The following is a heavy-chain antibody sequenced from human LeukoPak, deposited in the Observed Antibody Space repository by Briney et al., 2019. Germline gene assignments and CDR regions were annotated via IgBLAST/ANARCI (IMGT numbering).Heavy chain of an antibody. CDR3: ARGWGRRVGY. CDR1: GESFSGYH. Sequence: SETLSLTCAVYGESFSGYHWTWIRQPPGKGLEWIGEINHSGSTNYNPSLKSRVTISVDTSKNQFSLKLSSVTAADTAVYYCARGWGRRVGYWGQGTLVTVSS. J-gene: IGHJ4*02. CDR2: INHSGST. D-gene: IGHD7-27*01. V-gene: IGHV4-34*01.